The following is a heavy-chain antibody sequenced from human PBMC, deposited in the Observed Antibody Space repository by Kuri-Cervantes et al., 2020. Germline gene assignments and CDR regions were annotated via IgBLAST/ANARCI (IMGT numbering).Heavy chain of an antibody. V-gene: IGHV4-34*01. D-gene: IGHD3-10*01. CDR3: ARDVSMVRGDEGVFDP. Sequence: SETLSLTCAVYGGSFSGYYWSWIRQPPGKGLEWIGEIDRRGSTNYNPSLKSRVTASVDTSKNQFSLRLSSVTAADTAVYYRARDVSMVRGDEGVFDPWGQGTLVTVSS. CDR1: GGSFSGYY. CDR2: IDRRGST. J-gene: IGHJ5*02.